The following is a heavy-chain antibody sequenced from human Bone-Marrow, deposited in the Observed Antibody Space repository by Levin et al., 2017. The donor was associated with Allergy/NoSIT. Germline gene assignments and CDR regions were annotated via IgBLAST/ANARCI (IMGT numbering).Heavy chain of an antibody. CDR3: AHREYFKNAFDV. J-gene: IGHJ3*01. D-gene: IGHD2/OR15-2a*01. CDR2: IYWGDDK. CDR1: SLTTSGMG. V-gene: IGHV2-5*02. Sequence: SLTTSGMGVGWIRQPPGKALECLGVIYWGDDKRYSPSLKSRLSITRGTSSNQVVLTLTNMDPVDTGTYYCAHREYFKNAFDVWGQGTMVTVPS.